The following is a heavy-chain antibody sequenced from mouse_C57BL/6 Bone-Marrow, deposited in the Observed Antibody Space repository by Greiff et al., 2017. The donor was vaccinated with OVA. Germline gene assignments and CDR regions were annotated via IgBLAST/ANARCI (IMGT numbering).Heavy chain of an antibody. Sequence: DVKLQESGPGLVKPSQSLSLTCSVTGYSITSGYYWNCIRQFPGNKLEWMGYISYDGSNNYNPSLKNRISITRDTSKNQFFLKLNSVTTEDTATYYCARKGGYDGYYGYWGQGTTLTVSS. CDR2: ISYDGSN. CDR3: ARKGGYDGYYGY. J-gene: IGHJ2*01. V-gene: IGHV3-6*01. CDR1: GYSITSGYY. D-gene: IGHD2-3*01.